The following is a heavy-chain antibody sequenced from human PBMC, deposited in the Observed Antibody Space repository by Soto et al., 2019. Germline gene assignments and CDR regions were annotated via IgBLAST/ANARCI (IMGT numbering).Heavy chain of an antibody. J-gene: IGHJ4*02. CDR2: IYWDDDK. Sequence: QITLKESGPTLVKPTQTLTLTCTFSGFSLSTSSGVGVGWIRQPPGKALEWLALIYWDDDKRYSPSLQSRLTLPQDTSKNQVVLTMTNMDPVDTATYYCAHTYYASGAYFDYWGQGTLVTVSS. CDR3: AHTYYASGAYFDY. D-gene: IGHD3-10*01. CDR1: GFSLSTSSGVG. V-gene: IGHV2-5*02.